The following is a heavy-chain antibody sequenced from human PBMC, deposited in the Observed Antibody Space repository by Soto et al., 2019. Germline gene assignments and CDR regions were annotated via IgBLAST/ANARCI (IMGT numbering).Heavy chain of an antibody. Sequence: ASVKVSCKASGYTFTSYYMHWVRQAPGQGLEWMGIINPSGGSTSYAQKFQGRVTMTRDTSTSTVYTELSSLRSEDTAVYYCARGAPIAAGNNWFDPWGQGTLVTVSS. CDR1: GYTFTSYY. D-gene: IGHD6-13*01. V-gene: IGHV1-46*03. CDR2: INPSGGST. J-gene: IGHJ5*02. CDR3: ARGAPIAAGNNWFDP.